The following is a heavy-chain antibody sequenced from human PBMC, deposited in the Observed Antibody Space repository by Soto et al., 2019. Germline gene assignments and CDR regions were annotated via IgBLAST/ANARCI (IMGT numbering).Heavy chain of an antibody. J-gene: IGHJ6*02. D-gene: IGHD3-22*01. CDR3: ARDYYYDSSGYGGMDV. CDR2: IWYDGSNK. Sequence: GGSLRLSCAASGFTFSSYGMHWVHQAPGKGLEWVAVIWYDGSNKYYADSVKGRFTISRDNSKNTLYLQMNSLRAEDTAVYYCARDYYYDSSGYGGMDVWGQGTTVTVSS. CDR1: GFTFSSYG. V-gene: IGHV3-33*01.